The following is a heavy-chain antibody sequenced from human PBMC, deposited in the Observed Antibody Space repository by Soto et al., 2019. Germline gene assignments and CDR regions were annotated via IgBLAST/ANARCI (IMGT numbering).Heavy chain of an antibody. CDR3: ASKHMVRGVIDY. J-gene: IGHJ4*02. D-gene: IGHD3-10*01. CDR1: GGSFSGYY. V-gene: IGHV4-34*01. CDR2: INHSGST. Sequence: SETLSLTCAVYGGSFSGYYWSWIRQPPGKGLEWIGEINHSGSTNYNPSLKSRVTISVDTSKNQFSLKLSSVTAADTAVYYCASKHMVRGVIDYWGQGTLVTVSS.